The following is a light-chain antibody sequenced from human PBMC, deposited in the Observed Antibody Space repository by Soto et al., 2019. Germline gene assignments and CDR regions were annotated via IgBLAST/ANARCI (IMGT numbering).Light chain of an antibody. J-gene: IGKJ1*01. V-gene: IGKV1-5*03. Sequence: DIQMTQSPSTLSASVGDRVTITCRASQSISSWLAWYQQKPGRAPKLLIYKASSLENGVPSRFSGSGSGTEFTLIISSRQPDDFASYYGQQYGSSSPWTFGQGTKVEIK. CDR3: QQYGSSSPWT. CDR1: QSISSW. CDR2: KAS.